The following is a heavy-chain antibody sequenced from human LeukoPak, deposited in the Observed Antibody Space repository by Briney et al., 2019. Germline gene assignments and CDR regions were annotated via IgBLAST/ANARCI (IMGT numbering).Heavy chain of an antibody. J-gene: IGHJ4*02. CDR3: AKGDTAMVMGYFDY. D-gene: IGHD5-18*01. Sequence: PGGSLRLSCAASGFTFSSSAMSWVRQAPGKGLEWVSSISGSGGSTYYADSVKGRFTISRDNSKNTLYLQMNSLRAEDTAVYYCAKGDTAMVMGYFDYWGQGTLVTVSS. CDR1: GFTFSSSA. V-gene: IGHV3-23*01. CDR2: ISGSGGST.